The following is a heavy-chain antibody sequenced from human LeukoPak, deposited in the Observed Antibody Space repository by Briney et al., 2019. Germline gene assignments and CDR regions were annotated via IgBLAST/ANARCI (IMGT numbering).Heavy chain of an antibody. J-gene: IGHJ4*02. CDR3: ARRAGGYSHPYDY. CDR1: GGSISSYY. CDR2: IYYSGST. D-gene: IGHD4-23*01. Sequence: SETLSLTCTVSGGSISSYYWSWIRQPPGKGLEWIGYIYYSGSTNYNPSLKSRVTISVDTSKNQFSLKLSSVTAADTAVYYCARRAGGYSHPYDYWGQGTLVTVSS. V-gene: IGHV4-59*01.